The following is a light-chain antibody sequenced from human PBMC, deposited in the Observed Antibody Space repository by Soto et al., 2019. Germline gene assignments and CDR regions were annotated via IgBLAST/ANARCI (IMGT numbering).Light chain of an antibody. J-gene: IGKJ2*01. V-gene: IGKV1-39*01. Sequence: DIQMTQSPSSLSASVGDRVTITCRASQSISFCLNWYQHKPGKAPKFLIYGASSLQSGVPSRFSGSGSGTDFTLTISSLQPEDFATYYCQQSFTSPYTFGQGTKLEIK. CDR2: GAS. CDR3: QQSFTSPYT. CDR1: QSISFC.